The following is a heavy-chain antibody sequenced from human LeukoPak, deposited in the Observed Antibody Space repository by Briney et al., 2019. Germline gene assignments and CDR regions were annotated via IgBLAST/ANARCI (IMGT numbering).Heavy chain of an antibody. J-gene: IGHJ4*02. CDR3: ARGQFRFDSFESSAFDY. CDR2: ISGSGGST. D-gene: IGHD3-22*01. V-gene: IGHV3-23*01. Sequence: GGSLRLSCAASGFTFSSYAMSWVRQAPGKGLEWVSAISGSGGSTYYADSVKGRFTISRDNSKNTLYLQMNSLRPEGTAVYYCARGQFRFDSFESSAFDYWGQGTLVTVSS. CDR1: GFTFSSYA.